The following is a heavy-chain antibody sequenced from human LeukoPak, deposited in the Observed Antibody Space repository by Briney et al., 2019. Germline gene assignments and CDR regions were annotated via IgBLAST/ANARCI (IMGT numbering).Heavy chain of an antibody. J-gene: IGHJ4*02. D-gene: IGHD3-10*01. CDR3: ARSSKIFGELQP. CDR1: GYTFTSYA. CDR2: INAGNGNT. V-gene: IGHV1-3*01. Sequence: ASVNVSCKASGYTFTSYAMHWVRQAPGQRLEWMGWINAGNGNTKYSQKFQGRVTITRDTSASTAYMELSSLRSEDTAVYYCARSSKIFGELQPWGQGTLVTVSS.